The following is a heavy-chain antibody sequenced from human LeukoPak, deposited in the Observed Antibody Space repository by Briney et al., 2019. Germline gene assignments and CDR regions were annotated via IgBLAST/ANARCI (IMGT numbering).Heavy chain of an antibody. CDR2: INAGNGNT. V-gene: IGHV1-3*01. D-gene: IGHD5-12*01. J-gene: IGHJ4*02. Sequence: VASVKVSCKASGYTFTSYAMHWVRQAPGQRLEWMGWINAGNGNTKYSQKFQGWVTMTRDTSISTAYMELSRLRSDDTAVYYCARGSVSSYGYFDYWGQGTLVTVSS. CDR1: GYTFTSYA. CDR3: ARGSVSSYGYFDY.